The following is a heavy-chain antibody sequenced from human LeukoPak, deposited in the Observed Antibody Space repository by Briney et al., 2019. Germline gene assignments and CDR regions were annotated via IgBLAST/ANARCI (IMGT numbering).Heavy chain of an antibody. CDR3: ARAGVGTRYFDL. CDR2: IRNKANTYTT. CDR1: GFTFSDYY. Sequence: GGSLRLSCAASGFTFSDYYMDGLRQASGKGLDGVARIRNKANTYTTEYAASVKGIFTISRDESKTSLYLQMNSLKTADTAVYFCARAGVGTRYFDLWGRGTLVTVSS. V-gene: IGHV3-72*01. J-gene: IGHJ2*01. D-gene: IGHD6-13*01.